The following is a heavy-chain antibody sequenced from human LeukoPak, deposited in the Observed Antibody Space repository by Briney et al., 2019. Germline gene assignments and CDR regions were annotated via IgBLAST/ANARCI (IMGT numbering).Heavy chain of an antibody. V-gene: IGHV4-39*01. CDR3: ARHHGYPRYFFDY. CDR1: GGSINSRGYY. Sequence: SETLSLTCAVSGGSINSRGYYCGWIRQPPGKGLEWIGSIFYSGSTYYNPSLKSRVTISVDTSKNQFSLKVTSVTAADTALYYCARHHGYPRYFFDYWGQGTLVTVSS. D-gene: IGHD5-18*01. CDR2: IFYSGST. J-gene: IGHJ4*02.